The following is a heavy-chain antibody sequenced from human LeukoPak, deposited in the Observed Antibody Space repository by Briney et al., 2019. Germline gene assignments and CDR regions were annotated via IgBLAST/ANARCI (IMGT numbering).Heavy chain of an antibody. D-gene: IGHD4-17*01. CDR2: IYHSGST. CDR1: GYSISSGYY. Sequence: SETLSLTCTVSGYSISSGYYWGWIRQPPGKGLGWIGSIYHSGSTYYNPSLKSRVTISVDTSKNQFSLKLSSVTAADTAVYYCARMTTVTTVDYWGQGTLVTVSS. J-gene: IGHJ4*02. CDR3: ARMTTVTTVDY. V-gene: IGHV4-38-2*02.